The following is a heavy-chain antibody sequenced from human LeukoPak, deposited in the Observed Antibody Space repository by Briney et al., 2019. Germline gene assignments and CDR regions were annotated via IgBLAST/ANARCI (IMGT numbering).Heavy chain of an antibody. J-gene: IGHJ4*02. CDR3: VTERAGAFED. CDR1: GLIFSNQW. Sequence: SGGSLRLSCAASGLIFSNQWMNWVRQTPGKGLEWVSLIKSKSNGETIHYAAPVKGRFTISRDDSKNTLFLQMNILQTEDTAMYYCVTERAGAFEDWGQGTLVTVSS. D-gene: IGHD6-19*01. V-gene: IGHV3-15*01. CDR2: IKSKSNGETI.